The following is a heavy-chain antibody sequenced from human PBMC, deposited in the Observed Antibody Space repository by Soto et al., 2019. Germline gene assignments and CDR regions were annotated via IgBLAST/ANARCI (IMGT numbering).Heavy chain of an antibody. D-gene: IGHD4-17*01. J-gene: IGHJ3*02. CDR3: ARDFGYGGNDPDAFDI. Sequence: GASVKVSCKASGGTFSSYAISWVRQAPGQGLEWMGGIIPIFGTANYAQKFQGRVTMTTDTSTSTAYMELRSLRSDDTAVYYCARDFGYGGNDPDAFDIWGQGTMVTVSS. CDR2: IIPIFGTA. V-gene: IGHV1-69*05. CDR1: GGTFSSYA.